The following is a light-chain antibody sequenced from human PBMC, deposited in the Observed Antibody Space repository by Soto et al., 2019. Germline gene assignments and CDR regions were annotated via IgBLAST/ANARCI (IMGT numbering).Light chain of an antibody. V-gene: IGKV4-1*01. CDR2: WAS. J-gene: IGKJ5*01. CDR1: QSVLYSSNNKNY. CDR3: QRYYSPIT. Sequence: DIVLTQSPDSLAVSLGERATINCKSSQSVLYSSNNKNYLAWYQQKPGQPPKLLIYWASTRESGVPDRFSGSGSGTDFTLTISSLQAEDVAVYYCQRYYSPITFGQGTRLEIK.